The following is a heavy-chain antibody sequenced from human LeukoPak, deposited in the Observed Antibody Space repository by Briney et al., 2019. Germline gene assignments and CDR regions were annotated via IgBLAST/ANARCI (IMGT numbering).Heavy chain of an antibody. D-gene: IGHD6-13*01. Sequence: SETLSLTCSVSGGSFSRYSWNWIRQPPGKRLGWIGYVYNGGTNYNPSLKSRVTMSVDTSKKRFSLTLTSVNAADTAVYYCARDTTLDEGSSRYGFDYWGQGTLVTVSS. CDR3: ARDTTLDEGSSRYGFDY. V-gene: IGHV4-59*01. CDR1: GGSFSRYS. J-gene: IGHJ4*02. CDR2: VYNGGT.